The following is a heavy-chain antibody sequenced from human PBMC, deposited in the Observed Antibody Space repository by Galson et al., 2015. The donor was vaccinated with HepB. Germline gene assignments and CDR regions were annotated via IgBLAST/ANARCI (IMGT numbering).Heavy chain of an antibody. CDR1: GYTFTSYY. CDR2: INPSGGST. J-gene: IGHJ5*02. Sequence: SVKVSCKASGYTFTSYYMHWVRQAPGQGLEWMGIINPSGGSTSYAQKLQGRVTMTRDTSTSTVYMELSSLRSEDTAVYYCARGDYDCSGGSCYKENWFDPWGQGTLVTVSS. CDR3: ARGDYDCSGGSCYKENWFDP. D-gene: IGHD2-15*01. V-gene: IGHV1-46*04.